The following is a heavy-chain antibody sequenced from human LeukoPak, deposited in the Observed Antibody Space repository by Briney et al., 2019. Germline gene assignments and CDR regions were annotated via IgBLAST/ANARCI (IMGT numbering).Heavy chain of an antibody. D-gene: IGHD6-13*01. J-gene: IGHJ4*02. Sequence: ASVKVSCKASGYTFTSYYMHWVRQAPGQGLEWMGIINPSGGSTSYAQKFQGRVTMTRDMSTSTVYMELSSLRSEDTAVYYCARSRSSWEPFDYWGQGTLVTVSS. CDR1: GYTFTSYY. CDR3: ARSRSSWEPFDY. V-gene: IGHV1-46*01. CDR2: INPSGGST.